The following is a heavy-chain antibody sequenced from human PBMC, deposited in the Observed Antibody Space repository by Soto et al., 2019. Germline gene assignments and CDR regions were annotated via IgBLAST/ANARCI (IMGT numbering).Heavy chain of an antibody. CDR2: IYYSGST. CDR3: ARDRQLVRGGHRFDP. CDR1: GCSISSYY. V-gene: IGHV4-59*01. Sequence: SESLSLSCTVSGCSISSYYWSWIRQPPGKGLEWIGYIYYSGSTNYNTSLKSRVTISVDTSKNQSTLKLSSETAAVTAVDYCARDRQLVRGGHRFDPWGQGTLVTVSS. D-gene: IGHD6-13*01. J-gene: IGHJ5*02.